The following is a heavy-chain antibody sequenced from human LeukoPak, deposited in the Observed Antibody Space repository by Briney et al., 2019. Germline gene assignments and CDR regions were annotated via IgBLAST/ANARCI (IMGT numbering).Heavy chain of an antibody. Sequence: GGSLRLSCAASGFTFSSYWMTWVRQAPGKGLEWVDNIKHNGDELNYVDSVEDRFTISRDNAKNSLYLNMTSLRAEDTAVYYCARELRTFGAWGQGTLVTVSS. D-gene: IGHD3-16*01. CDR3: ARELRTFGA. CDR2: IKHNGDEL. V-gene: IGHV3-7*01. J-gene: IGHJ5*02. CDR1: GFTFSSYW.